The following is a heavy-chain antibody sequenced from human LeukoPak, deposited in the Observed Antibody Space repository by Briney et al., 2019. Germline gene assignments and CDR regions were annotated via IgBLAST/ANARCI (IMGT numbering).Heavy chain of an antibody. J-gene: IGHJ4*02. V-gene: IGHV3-23*01. Sequence: GGSLRLSCAASGFTFSSYSMNWVRQAPGKGLEWVSAISGSGGSTYYADSVKGRFTISRDNSKNTLYLQMNSLRAEDTAVYYCAKVQWFGELLPFDYWGQGTLVTVSS. CDR2: ISGSGGST. D-gene: IGHD3-10*01. CDR3: AKVQWFGELLPFDY. CDR1: GFTFSSYS.